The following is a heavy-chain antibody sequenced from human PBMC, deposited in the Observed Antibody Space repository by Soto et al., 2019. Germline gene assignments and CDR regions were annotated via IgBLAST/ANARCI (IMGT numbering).Heavy chain of an antibody. CDR3: ASRSGYYDSSGYLDY. V-gene: IGHV1-69*10. CDR2: IIPILGIA. J-gene: IGHJ4*02. CDR1: GGTFSSYA. Sequence: ASVKVSCKASGGTFSSYAISWVRQAPGQGLEWMGGIIPILGIANYAQKFQGRVTITADKSTSTAYMELSSLRSEDTAVYYGASRSGYYDSSGYLDYWGQGTLVTVSS. D-gene: IGHD3-22*01.